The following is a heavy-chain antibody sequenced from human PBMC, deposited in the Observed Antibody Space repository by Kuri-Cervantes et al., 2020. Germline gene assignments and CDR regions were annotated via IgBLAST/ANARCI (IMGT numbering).Heavy chain of an antibody. J-gene: IGHJ4*02. CDR3: STDAGPGDPADG. CDR2: IKSEINGETP. D-gene: IGHD4-17*01. Sequence: GESLKISCAASGLTFNIAWMSWVRQAPGKGLEWVGRIKSEINGETPDYAAPVKGRFTISRDDSKNTLYLQMNSLKIEDTAVYYCSTDAGPGDPADGWGQGTLVTVSS. CDR1: GLTFNIAW. V-gene: IGHV3-15*05.